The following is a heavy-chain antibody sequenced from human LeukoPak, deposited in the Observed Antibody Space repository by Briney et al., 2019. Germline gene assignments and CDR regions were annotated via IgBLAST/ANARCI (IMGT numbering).Heavy chain of an antibody. J-gene: IGHJ4*02. V-gene: IGHV1-69*05. D-gene: IGHD3-3*01. Sequence: ASVKVSCKASGGTFSSYAISWVRQAPGQGLEWMGGIIPIFGTANYAQKFQGRVTITTDESTSTACMELSSLRSEDTAVYYCARGPARRFLEWLSLDYWGQGTLVTVSS. CDR1: GGTFSSYA. CDR3: ARGPARRFLEWLSLDY. CDR2: IIPIFGTA.